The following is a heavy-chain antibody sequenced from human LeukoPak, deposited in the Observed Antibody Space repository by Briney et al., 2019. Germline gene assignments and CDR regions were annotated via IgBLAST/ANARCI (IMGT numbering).Heavy chain of an antibody. D-gene: IGHD5-18*01. J-gene: IGHJ3*02. CDR3: ARAHLRGYSYGYDAFDI. CDR1: GFTFDDYG. Sequence: RTGGSLRLSCAASGFTFDDYGMSWVRQAPGKGLEWVSGINWNGGSTGYADSVKGRFTISRDNAKNSLYLQMNSLRAEDTAVYHCARAHLRGYSYGYDAFDIWGQGTMVTVSS. CDR2: INWNGGST. V-gene: IGHV3-20*01.